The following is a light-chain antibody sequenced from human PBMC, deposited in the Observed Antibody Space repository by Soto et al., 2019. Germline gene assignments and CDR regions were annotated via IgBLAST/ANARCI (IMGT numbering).Light chain of an antibody. V-gene: IGKV3D-15*01. CDR3: QQYKDWPPLT. CDR1: QSVNIN. Sequence: EIAMTQSPVTLSASPGERVTLSCRASQSVNINLAWYQQRPGQAPRVLIYGASNRASGIPDRFSGSGSGTDFTLTISSLEPDDFALYYCQQYKDWPPLTFDGGTRVEIK. CDR2: GAS. J-gene: IGKJ4*01.